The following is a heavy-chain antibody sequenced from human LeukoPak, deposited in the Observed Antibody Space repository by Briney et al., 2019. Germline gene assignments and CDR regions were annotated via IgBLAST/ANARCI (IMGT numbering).Heavy chain of an antibody. Sequence: GESLRLSCAASGFTFTTYWMSWVRQAPGKGLEWVSVVSGSGSSTSYADSVKGRSTISRDNSKNTLYLQMNSLRAEDTAVYYCAEEIAVASTGNAFDIWGQGTMVTVSS. CDR3: AEEIAVASTGNAFDI. CDR2: VSGSGSST. V-gene: IGHV3-23*01. J-gene: IGHJ3*02. D-gene: IGHD6-19*01. CDR1: GFTFTTYW.